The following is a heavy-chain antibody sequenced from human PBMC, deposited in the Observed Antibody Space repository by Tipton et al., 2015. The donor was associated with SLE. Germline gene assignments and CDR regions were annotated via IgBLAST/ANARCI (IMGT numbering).Heavy chain of an antibody. D-gene: IGHD5-18*01. CDR1: GASFSGYY. Sequence: TLSLTCAVYGASFSGYYWNWIRQPPGKGLEWIGEISHSGITNYNPSLKSRVTMSVDTSKNQFSLKLSSVTAADTAVYYCGRDTGWFDPWGQGTLVTVSS. CDR2: ISHSGIT. V-gene: IGHV4-34*01. J-gene: IGHJ5*02. CDR3: GRDTGWFDP.